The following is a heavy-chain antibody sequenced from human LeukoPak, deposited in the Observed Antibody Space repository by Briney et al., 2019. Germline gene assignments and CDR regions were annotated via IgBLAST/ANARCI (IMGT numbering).Heavy chain of an antibody. CDR2: TYYRSKWYN. D-gene: IGHD2-21*01. CDR1: GDSVSSNSAA. V-gene: IGHV6-1*01. Sequence: SPTLSLTYAISGDSVSSNSAAWNWIRQSPSRGLEWLGRTYYRSKWYNDYAVSVKSRITINPDTSKNQFSLQLDSVTPEDTAVYYCCHSLSGRTGAFDIWGRRTVVTVSS. CDR3: CHSLSGRTGAFDI. J-gene: IGHJ3*02.